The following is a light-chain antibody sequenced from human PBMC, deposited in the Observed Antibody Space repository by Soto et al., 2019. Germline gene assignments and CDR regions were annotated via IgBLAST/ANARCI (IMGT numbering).Light chain of an antibody. CDR3: QQYFTTPYT. Sequence: DIVMTQSPDSLAVSLGERATLNCKSSQSVLYSSKNKNYLAWYQQKPGQPPKLLITWASTRESGVPDRFSGSGSGTDFTLTISSLQAEDVAVYYCQQYFTTPYTFGQGTKLEIK. CDR1: QSVLYSSKNKNY. V-gene: IGKV4-1*01. J-gene: IGKJ2*01. CDR2: WAS.